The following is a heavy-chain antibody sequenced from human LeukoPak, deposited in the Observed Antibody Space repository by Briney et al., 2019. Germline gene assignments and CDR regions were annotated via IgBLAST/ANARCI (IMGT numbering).Heavy chain of an antibody. V-gene: IGHV3-73*01. CDR2: IRSKANSYAT. CDR3: TRLYCSSTSCWDY. D-gene: IGHD2-2*01. CDR1: GFTFSGSA. J-gene: IGHJ4*02. Sequence: GGSLKLSCAASGFTFSGSAMHWVRQASGKGLEWVGRIRSKANSYATAYAASVKGRFTISRDDSKNTAYLQMNSLKTEDTAVYYCTRLYCSSTSCWDYWGQGTLVTVSS.